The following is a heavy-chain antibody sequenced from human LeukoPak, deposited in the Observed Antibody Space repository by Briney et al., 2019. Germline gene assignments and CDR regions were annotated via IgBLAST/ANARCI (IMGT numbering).Heavy chain of an antibody. CDR3: AREVYSSGWSSFDY. CDR1: GFTFSSYW. Sequence: GGSLRLSCAAPGFTFSSYWMHWVRQAPGKGLVWVSRINGDGSSTIHADSVKGRFTISRDNAKNTLYLQMNSLRAEDTAVYYCAREVYSSGWSSFDYWGQGTLVTVSS. V-gene: IGHV3-74*01. CDR2: INGDGSST. D-gene: IGHD6-19*01. J-gene: IGHJ4*02.